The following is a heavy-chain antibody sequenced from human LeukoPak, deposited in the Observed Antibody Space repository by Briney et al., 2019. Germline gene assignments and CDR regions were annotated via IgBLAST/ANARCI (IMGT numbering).Heavy chain of an antibody. V-gene: IGHV3-53*01. D-gene: IGHD1-26*01. Sequence: GGSLRLSCAASGFSVSSNYVSWVRQAPGKGLEWVSALYSGGTTYYADSVKGRFTFSRDNSKNTLYLQMNSLRVEDTAVYYCARQVGAITLFEHWGQGTLVTVSS. CDR3: ARQVGAITLFEH. CDR2: LYSGGTT. CDR1: GFSVSSNY. J-gene: IGHJ4*02.